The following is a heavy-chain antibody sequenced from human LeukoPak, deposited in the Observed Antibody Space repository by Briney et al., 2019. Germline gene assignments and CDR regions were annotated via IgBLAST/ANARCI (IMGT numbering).Heavy chain of an antibody. CDR2: IKQDGSQK. D-gene: IGHD3-22*01. V-gene: IGHV3-7*01. CDR1: GFTFSNYW. CDR3: ARHITMIVVAPGDY. Sequence: PGGSLRLSCAASGFTFSNYWMTWVHQAPGKGLEWVANIKQDGSQKDYVDSVKGRFTISRDNAKNSLYLQMNSLRAEDTAVYYCARHITMIVVAPGDYWGQGTLVTVSS. J-gene: IGHJ4*02.